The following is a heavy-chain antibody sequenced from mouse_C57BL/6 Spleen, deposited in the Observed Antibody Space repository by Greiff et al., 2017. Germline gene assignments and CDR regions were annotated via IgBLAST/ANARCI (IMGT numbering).Heavy chain of an antibody. J-gene: IGHJ2*01. CDR1: GFTFSDYY. V-gene: IGHV5-16*01. D-gene: IGHD2-1*01. Sequence: EVKLVESEGGLVQPGSSMKLSCTASGFTFSDYYMAWVRQVPEKGLEWVANINYDGSSTYYLDSLKSRFIISRDNAKNILYLQMSSLKSEDTATYYCARARPHYGNYYFDYWGQGTTLTVSS. CDR2: INYDGSST. CDR3: ARARPHYGNYYFDY.